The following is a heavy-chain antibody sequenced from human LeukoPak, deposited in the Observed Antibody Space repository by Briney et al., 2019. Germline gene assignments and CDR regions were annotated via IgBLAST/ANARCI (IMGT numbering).Heavy chain of an antibody. Sequence: SGGSLRLSCAGSGFTFNSYSMNWVRQAPGKGLEWVSYISSSSSTIYYADSVKGRFTISRDNSKNTLYLQMNSLRAEDTAVYYCARGSITMVRGVIPEYYFDYWGQGTLVTVSS. CDR2: ISSSSSTI. D-gene: IGHD3-10*01. CDR1: GFTFNSYS. V-gene: IGHV3-48*01. CDR3: ARGSITMVRGVIPEYYFDY. J-gene: IGHJ4*02.